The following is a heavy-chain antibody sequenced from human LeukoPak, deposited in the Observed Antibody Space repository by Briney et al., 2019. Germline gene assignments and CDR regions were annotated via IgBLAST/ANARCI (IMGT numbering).Heavy chain of an antibody. V-gene: IGHV2-5*01. CDR1: GLSLSTSGVG. CDR3: ATHYSLSLFDY. Sequence: SGPTLVNPPQNLTLTCSFSGLSLSTSGVGVGWIRQPHVKALEWLALISRNDDKRYSPSLQSRLIITKYTSKNHVVLTMTNIDPVDTATYYCATHYSLSLFDYWGQGTLVTVSS. J-gene: IGHJ4*02. D-gene: IGHD3-10*01. CDR2: ISRNDDK.